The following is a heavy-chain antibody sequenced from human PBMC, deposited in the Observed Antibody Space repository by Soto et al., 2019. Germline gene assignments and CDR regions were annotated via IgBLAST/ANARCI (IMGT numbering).Heavy chain of an antibody. V-gene: IGHV1-18*01. CDR3: ARDGKDIVLVVAAIPGHHDAFAI. Sequence: KTGASVKVSRKASGYTFTSYGISWVRQAPGHGLEWMGWISAYNGNTNYAQKLQGRVTMTTDTSTSTAYMELRSLRSDDTAVYYCARDGKDIVLVVAAIPGHHDAFAIWGQGTMVTVSS. D-gene: IGHD2-15*01. CDR2: ISAYNGNT. CDR1: GYTFTSYG. J-gene: IGHJ3*02.